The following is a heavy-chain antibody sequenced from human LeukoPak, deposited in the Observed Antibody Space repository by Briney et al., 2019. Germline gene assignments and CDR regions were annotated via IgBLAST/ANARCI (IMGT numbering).Heavy chain of an antibody. D-gene: IGHD3-16*01. Sequence: ASVKVSCKASGYISTNYYMHWVRQAPGQGLEWMGVITPSGGTTTYAQKFQGRVTMTRDTSTNTLYMELSSLRSEDTAVYYCAREGLGHPDPHYYYYYMDVWGKGTTVTVSS. CDR3: AREGLGHPDPHYYYYYMDV. V-gene: IGHV1-46*01. J-gene: IGHJ6*03. CDR1: GYISTNYY. CDR2: ITPSGGTT.